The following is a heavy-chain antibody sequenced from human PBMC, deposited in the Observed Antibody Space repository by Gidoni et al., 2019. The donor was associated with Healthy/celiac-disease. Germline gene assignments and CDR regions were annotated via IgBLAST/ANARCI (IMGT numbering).Heavy chain of an antibody. CDR1: GFTFSSYG. CDR3: AKVPRRGSSSSSYYFDY. Sequence: QVQLVESGGGVVQPGRSLRLSCAASGFTFSSYGMHGVRQAPGKGLEWVAVISYDGSNKYYADSVKGRFTISRDNSKNTLYLQMNSLRAEDTAVYYCAKVPRRGSSSSSYYFDYWGQGTLVTVSS. D-gene: IGHD6-6*01. CDR2: ISYDGSNK. V-gene: IGHV3-30*18. J-gene: IGHJ4*02.